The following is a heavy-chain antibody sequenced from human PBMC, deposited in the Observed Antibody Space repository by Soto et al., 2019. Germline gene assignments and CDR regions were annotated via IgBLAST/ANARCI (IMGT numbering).Heavy chain of an antibody. V-gene: IGHV4-30-4*01. CDR2: IYYSGST. CDR3: ARDPRRFLEWLPAYYFDY. J-gene: IGHJ4*02. D-gene: IGHD3-3*01. Sequence: LSLTCTVSGGSISSGDYYWSWIRQPPGKGLEWIGYIYYSGSTYYNPSLKSRVTISVDTSKNQFSLKLSSVTAADTAVYYCARDPRRFLEWLPAYYFDYWGQGTLVTVS. CDR1: GGSISSGDYY.